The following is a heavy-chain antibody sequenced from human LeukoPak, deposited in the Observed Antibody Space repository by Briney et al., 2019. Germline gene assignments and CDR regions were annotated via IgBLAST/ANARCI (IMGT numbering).Heavy chain of an antibody. Sequence: SETLSLTCAAYGGSFSGYYWSWIRQPPGKGLEWIGEINHSGSTNYNPSLKSRVTISVDTSKNQFSLKLSSVTAADTAVYYCARGSQYSAYNWFDPWGQGTLVTVSS. CDR2: INHSGST. CDR3: ARGSQYSAYNWFDP. J-gene: IGHJ5*02. V-gene: IGHV4-34*01. D-gene: IGHD5-18*01. CDR1: GGSFSGYY.